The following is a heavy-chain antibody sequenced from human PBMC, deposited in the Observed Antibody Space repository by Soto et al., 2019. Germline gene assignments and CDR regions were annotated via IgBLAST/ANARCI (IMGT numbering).Heavy chain of an antibody. CDR3: ARDFTDSSGPTLGMGV. D-gene: IGHD6-19*01. V-gene: IGHV4-31*03. Sequence: QVQLQESGPGLVKPSQTLSLTCTVSGGSISSGGYYWSWIRQHPGKGLEWIGYIYYSGSTYYNPSLKRRVTISVDKSKSQFYLKLSSVTAADTAVYYCARDFTDSSGPTLGMGVWGQGTTVTVSS. CDR2: IYYSGST. CDR1: GGSISSGGYY. J-gene: IGHJ6*02.